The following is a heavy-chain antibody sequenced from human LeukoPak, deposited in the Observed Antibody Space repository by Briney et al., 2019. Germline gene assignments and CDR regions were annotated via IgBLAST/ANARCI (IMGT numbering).Heavy chain of an antibody. D-gene: IGHD3-9*01. CDR2: ISAYNGNT. CDR1: GYTFTSYG. V-gene: IGHV1-18*01. CDR3: ARHDLYYDILTGYYTPNWFDP. J-gene: IGHJ5*02. Sequence: ASVKVSCKASGYTFTSYGISWVRQAPGQGLEWMGWISAYNGNTNYAQKLQGRVTMTTDTSTSTAYMELRSLRSDDTAVYYCARHDLYYDILTGYYTPNWFDPWGQGTLVTVSS.